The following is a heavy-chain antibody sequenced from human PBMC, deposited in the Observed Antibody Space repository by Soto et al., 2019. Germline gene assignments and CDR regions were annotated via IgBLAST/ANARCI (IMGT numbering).Heavy chain of an antibody. J-gene: IGHJ4*02. D-gene: IGHD3-22*01. CDR1: GFSFTTSGVA. CDR3: AHRMTSYYYNSAYYAPFDY. Sequence: QITLKESGPTLVKPTQTLTLTCTFSGFSFTTSGVAVGWIRQPPGKALEWLAVIYWDDDKRYSPSLKNRLAITRDTSKNLVVLTMTNMDPVDTATYFCAHRMTSYYYNSAYYAPFDYWGQGTLGTVSS. V-gene: IGHV2-5*02. CDR2: IYWDDDK.